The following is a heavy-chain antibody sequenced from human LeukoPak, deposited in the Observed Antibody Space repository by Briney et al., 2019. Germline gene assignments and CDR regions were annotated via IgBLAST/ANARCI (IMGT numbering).Heavy chain of an antibody. D-gene: IGHD1-26*01. CDR1: GFPFSSYA. J-gene: IGHJ4*02. Sequence: GGSLRLSCSASGFPFSSYAMHWVRQAPGKGLEWVSFISSSSSYIHYADSVKGRFTISRDNAKNSLYLQMNSLRAEDTAVYYCARGGGSYPYYFDYWGQGTLVTVSS. CDR2: ISSSSSYI. CDR3: ARGGGSYPYYFDY. V-gene: IGHV3-21*01.